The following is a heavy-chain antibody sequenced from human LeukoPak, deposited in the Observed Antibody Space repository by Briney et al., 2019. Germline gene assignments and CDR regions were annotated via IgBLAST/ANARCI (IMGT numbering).Heavy chain of an antibody. CDR3: ARVGYCSSTSCYPDY. J-gene: IGHJ4*02. V-gene: IGHV1-18*01. D-gene: IGHD2-2*01. Sequence: ASVKVSCKASGYTFTSYGISWVRQAPGQGLEWMGWISAYNGNTNYAQKLQGRVTMTTDTSTSTAYMELRSLRSDDTAVYYCARVGYCSSTSCYPDYWGQGTLVTVSS. CDR2: ISAYNGNT. CDR1: GYTFTSYG.